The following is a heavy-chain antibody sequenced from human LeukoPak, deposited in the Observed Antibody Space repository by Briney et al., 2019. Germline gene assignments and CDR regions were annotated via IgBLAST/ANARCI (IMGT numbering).Heavy chain of an antibody. CDR1: GFTFSSYA. V-gene: IGHV3-30*04. D-gene: IGHD6-19*01. J-gene: IGHJ5*02. Sequence: GGSLRLSCAASGFTFSSYAMHWVRQAPGKGLEWVAVISYDGSNKYYADSVKGRFTISRDNSKNTLYLQMNSLRAEDTAVYYCARDRIAVAGWFDPWGQGTLVTVSS. CDR2: ISYDGSNK. CDR3: ARDRIAVAGWFDP.